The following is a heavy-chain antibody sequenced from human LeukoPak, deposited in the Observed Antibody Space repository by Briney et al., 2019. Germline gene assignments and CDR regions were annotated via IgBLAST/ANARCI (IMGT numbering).Heavy chain of an antibody. D-gene: IGHD3-10*01. CDR3: ARVGALWSRPTNWFDP. CDR1: GGSISSGTSY. Sequence: PSQTLSLTCTVSGGSISSGTSYWGWIRQPPGKGLEWIGSIYHSGSTYYNPSLKSRVTISVDTSKNQFSLKLSSVTAADTAVYYCARVGALWSRPTNWFDPWXQGTLVTVSS. V-gene: IGHV4-39*07. J-gene: IGHJ5*02. CDR2: IYHSGST.